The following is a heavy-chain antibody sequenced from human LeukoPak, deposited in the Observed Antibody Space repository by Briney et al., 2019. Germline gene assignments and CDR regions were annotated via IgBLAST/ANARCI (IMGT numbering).Heavy chain of an antibody. J-gene: IGHJ4*02. CDR3: ARGGGYSYDPGDY. CDR2: INSAGSNI. D-gene: IGHD5-18*01. CDR1: GFSFSSHW. V-gene: IGHV3-74*03. Sequence: GGSLRLSCAAPGFSFSSHWMHWVRQAPGKGLVWVSCINSAGSNIKYVDSVKGRFTISRDNAKNTLYLQMNSLRAEDTAVYYCARGGGYSYDPGDYWGQGTLVTVSS.